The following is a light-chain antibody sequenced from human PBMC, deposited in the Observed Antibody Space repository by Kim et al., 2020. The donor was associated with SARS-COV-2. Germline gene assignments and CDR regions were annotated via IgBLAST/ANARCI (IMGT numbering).Light chain of an antibody. CDR3: QQYSSYSRT. J-gene: IGKJ2*01. Sequence: DIQMTQSPSTLSASVGDRVTITCRASQSISRLLAWYQQKPGKAPELLIYDASTLQNGVPSRFSGSGSGTEFTLTISSLQPDDFATYFCQQYSSYSRTFGQGTELEIK. CDR1: QSISRL. V-gene: IGKV1-5*01. CDR2: DAS.